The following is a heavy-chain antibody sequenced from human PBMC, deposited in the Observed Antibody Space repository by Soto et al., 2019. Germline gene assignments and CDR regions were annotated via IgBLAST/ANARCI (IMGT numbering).Heavy chain of an antibody. CDR3: ARGSNPRGYSYGRPGYYFDY. D-gene: IGHD5-18*01. J-gene: IGHJ4*02. CDR1: GGSISSGDYY. V-gene: IGHV4-30-4*01. CDR2: IYYSGST. Sequence: PSETLSLTCTVSGGSISSGDYYWSWIRQPPGKGLEWIGYIYYSGSTYYNPSLKGRVTISVDTSKNQFSLKLSSVTAADTAVYYCARGSNPRGYSYGRPGYYFDYWGQGTLVTVSS.